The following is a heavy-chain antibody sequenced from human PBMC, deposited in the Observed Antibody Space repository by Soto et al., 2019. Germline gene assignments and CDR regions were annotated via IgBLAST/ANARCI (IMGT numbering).Heavy chain of an antibody. CDR1: GGSISSGGYY. V-gene: IGHV4-31*03. Sequence: QVQLQESGPGLVKPSQTLSLTCTVSGGSISSGGYYWSWIRQHPGKGLEWIGYIYYSGSTYYNPSLKRRVTISVATSKNQFSLKLSSVTAADTAVYYCARDPSYDHRNGMDVWGQGTTVTVSS. D-gene: IGHD3-22*01. J-gene: IGHJ6*02. CDR3: ARDPSYDHRNGMDV. CDR2: IYYSGST.